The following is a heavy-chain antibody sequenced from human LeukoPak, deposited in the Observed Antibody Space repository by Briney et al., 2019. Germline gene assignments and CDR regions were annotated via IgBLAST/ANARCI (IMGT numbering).Heavy chain of an antibody. CDR2: INPNSGGT. J-gene: IGHJ6*03. D-gene: IGHD6-6*01. CDR1: GYTFTGYY. CDR3: ARDPSIAALKGYYYYYVDV. V-gene: IGHV1-2*02. Sequence: ASVKVSCKASGYTFTGYYMHWVRQAPGQGLEWMGWINPNSGGTNYAQKFQGRVTMTRDTSISTAYMELSRLRSDDTAVYYCARDPSIAALKGYYYYYVDVWGKGTTVTVSS.